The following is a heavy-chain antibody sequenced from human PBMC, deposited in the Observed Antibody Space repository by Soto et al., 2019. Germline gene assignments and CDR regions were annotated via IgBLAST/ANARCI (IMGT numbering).Heavy chain of an antibody. CDR3: ARDADYDFLPLLYNWFDP. CDR2: ISSSSSYI. D-gene: IGHD3-3*01. CDR1: GFTFSSYS. Sequence: PGVSLSFPCAASGFTFSSYSMNWVRRARGKRLGSGSSISSSSSYIYYADSVKGRFTISRDNAKNSLYLQMNSLRAEDTAVYYCARDADYDFLPLLYNWFDPWGQGTLVTVSS. V-gene: IGHV3-21*01. J-gene: IGHJ5*02.